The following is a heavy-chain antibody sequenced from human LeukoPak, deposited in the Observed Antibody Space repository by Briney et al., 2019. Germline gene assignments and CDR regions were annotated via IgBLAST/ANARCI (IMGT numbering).Heavy chain of an antibody. Sequence: GGSLRLSCAASGFTFSSYAMHWVRQAPGRGLEWVAVISYDGSNKYYADSVKGRFTISRDNSKNTLYLQMNSLRAEDTAVYYCARDQSRQLWLSYYYGMDVWGQGTTVTVSS. CDR1: GFTFSSYA. J-gene: IGHJ6*02. CDR3: ARDQSRQLWLSYYYGMDV. V-gene: IGHV3-30-3*01. D-gene: IGHD5-18*01. CDR2: ISYDGSNK.